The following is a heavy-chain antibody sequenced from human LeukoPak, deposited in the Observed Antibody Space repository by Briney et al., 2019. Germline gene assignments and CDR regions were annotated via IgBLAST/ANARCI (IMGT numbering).Heavy chain of an antibody. J-gene: IGHJ4*02. CDR3: ARDHMVRQPL. CDR1: GSGGSISSGGYY. CDR2: IYYSGST. Sequence: PSETLSLTCTVSGSGGSISSGGYYWSWIRQHPGKGLEWIGYIYYSGSTYYNPSLKSRVTISVDTSKNQFSLKLSSVTAADTAVYYCARDHMVRQPLWGQGTLVTVSS. V-gene: IGHV4-31*03. D-gene: IGHD3-10*01.